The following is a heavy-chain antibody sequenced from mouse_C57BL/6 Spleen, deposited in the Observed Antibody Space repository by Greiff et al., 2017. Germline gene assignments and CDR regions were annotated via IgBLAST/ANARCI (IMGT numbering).Heavy chain of an antibody. Sequence: VKLVESGPGLVAPSQSLSITCTVSGFSLTSYAISWVRQPPGKGLEWLGVIWTGGGTNYNSALKSRLSISKDNSKSQVFLKMNSLQTDDTARYYCARGDYYGSSYEGYAMDYWGQGTSVTVSS. CDR2: IWTGGGT. D-gene: IGHD1-1*01. CDR1: GFSLTSYA. J-gene: IGHJ4*01. V-gene: IGHV2-9-1*01. CDR3: ARGDYYGSSYEGYAMDY.